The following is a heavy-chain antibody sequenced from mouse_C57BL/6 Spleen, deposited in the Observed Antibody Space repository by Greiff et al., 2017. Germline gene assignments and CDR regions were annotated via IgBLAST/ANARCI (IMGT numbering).Heavy chain of an antibody. J-gene: IGHJ3*01. CDR2: IHPNSGST. Sequence: QVQLQQPGAELVKPGASVKLSCKASGYTFTSYWMHWVKQRPGQGLEWIGMIHPNSGSTNYNEKFKSKATLTVDKSSSTAYMQLSSLTSEDSAVYYCARSLGRDFWFAYWGQGTLVTVSA. D-gene: IGHD4-1*01. V-gene: IGHV1-64*01. CDR1: GYTFTSYW. CDR3: ARSLGRDFWFAY.